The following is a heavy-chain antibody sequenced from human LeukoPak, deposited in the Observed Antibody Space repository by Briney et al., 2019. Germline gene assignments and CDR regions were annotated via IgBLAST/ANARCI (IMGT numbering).Heavy chain of an antibody. CDR2: INHSGST. V-gene: IGHV4-34*01. CDR1: GGSFSGYY. CDR3: ASGSYYDNLTGYAAFDI. D-gene: IGHD3-9*01. Sequence: SETLFLTCAVYGGSFSGYYWSWIRQPPGKGLEWIGEINHSGSTNYNPSLKSRATISVDTSKNQFSLKLSSVTAADTAVYYCASGSYYDNLTGYAAFDIWGQGTMVTVSS. J-gene: IGHJ3*02.